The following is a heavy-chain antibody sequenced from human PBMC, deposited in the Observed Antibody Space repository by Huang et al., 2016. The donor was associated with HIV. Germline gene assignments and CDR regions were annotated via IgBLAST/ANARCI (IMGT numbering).Heavy chain of an antibody. CDR1: GFSFDDFA. Sequence: EVHLVESGGGLVQPGRSLRLSCATSGFSFDDFALHWLRQGPGKGREWVAGITWDSRKTAYADSVKGRFTIARDDVKKSLFLQMTSLRSEDTGLYYCAKEFRPSAGLYHYGFDVWGQGTTVTVSS. J-gene: IGHJ6*02. V-gene: IGHV3-9*01. D-gene: IGHD6-13*01. CDR2: ITWDSRKT. CDR3: AKEFRPSAGLYHYGFDV.